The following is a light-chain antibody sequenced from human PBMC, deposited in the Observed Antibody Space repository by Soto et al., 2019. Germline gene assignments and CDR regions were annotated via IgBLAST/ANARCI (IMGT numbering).Light chain of an antibody. V-gene: IGLV2-14*01. CDR2: DVS. Sequence: QSALTQPASVSGSPGQSITISCSGTSSDVGGYNYVSWYQQNPGTAPKLLIYDVSNRPSGVSHRFSGSKSGNTASLIISGLQAGDEADYYCSSYRSSRTYVFGTGTKLTVL. J-gene: IGLJ1*01. CDR1: SSDVGGYNY. CDR3: SSYRSSRTYV.